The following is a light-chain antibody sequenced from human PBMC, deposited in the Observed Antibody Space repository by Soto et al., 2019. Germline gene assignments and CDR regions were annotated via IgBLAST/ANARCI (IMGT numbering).Light chain of an antibody. CDR3: SSYKSSSASYV. J-gene: IGLJ1*01. V-gene: IGLV2-14*01. CDR1: SXDVGGYNY. CDR2: EVS. Sequence: QSVLTQPASVSGSPGQSVTISCTGTSXDVGGYNYVSWYQQHPGKAPKLMIYEVSNRPSGVSNRFSGSKSGNTASLTISGLQAEDEADYYCSSYKSSSASYVFGTGTKVT.